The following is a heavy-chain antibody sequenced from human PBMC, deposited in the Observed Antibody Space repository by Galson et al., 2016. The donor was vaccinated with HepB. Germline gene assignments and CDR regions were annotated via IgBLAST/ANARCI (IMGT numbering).Heavy chain of an antibody. CDR1: GYTFTRYG. D-gene: IGHD2-2*03. V-gene: IGHV1-18*01. Sequence: SVKVSCKASGYTFTRYGITWVRQAPGQGLEWMGWISGYNGDTNYAQRFQGRVTMTTDTSTSTAYMELRSLRSDDTAVYFCAREGKFGYCTTNCCRRLNYFYSGLDVWGKGTTVTVSS. J-gene: IGHJ6*04. CDR3: AREGKFGYCTTNCCRRLNYFYSGLDV. CDR2: ISGYNGDT.